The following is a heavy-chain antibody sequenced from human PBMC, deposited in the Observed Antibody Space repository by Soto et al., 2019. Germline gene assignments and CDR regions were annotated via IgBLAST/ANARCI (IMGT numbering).Heavy chain of an antibody. Sequence: SQTLSLTCALSAYSLSIVYYWGWLRQPPGKGLECIGSIYHGGSTYYNPSFNSRVTLSIDMNNNHVYLILNSVTAAHTAVYYCARVGPWVPYYYDSSTYIFENWFDHWGQGTLVTVSS. D-gene: IGHD3-22*01. V-gene: IGHV4-38-2*01. CDR3: ARVGPWVPYYYDSSTYIFENWFDH. CDR1: AYSLSIVYY. CDR2: IYHGGST. J-gene: IGHJ5*02.